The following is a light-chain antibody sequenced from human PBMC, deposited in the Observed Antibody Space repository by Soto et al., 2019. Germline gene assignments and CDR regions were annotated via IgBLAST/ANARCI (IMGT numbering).Light chain of an antibody. CDR1: QSISSY. CDR3: QQSGT. V-gene: IGKV1-39*01. CDR2: AAS. J-gene: IGKJ2*01. Sequence: DIQMTQSPSSLSASVGDRVTITCRASQSISSYLNWYQQKPGKAPKLLIYAASSLQSGVPSRFSGSGSGTDFTLTISSRQPEDFATYYCQQSGTFGQGTKLEIK.